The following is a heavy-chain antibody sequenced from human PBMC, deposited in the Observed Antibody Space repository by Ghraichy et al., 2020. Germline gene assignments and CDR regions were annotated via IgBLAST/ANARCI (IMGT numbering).Heavy chain of an antibody. CDR1: GFTFSSYA. J-gene: IGHJ4*02. CDR3: AKEVMIVVVNTVYYYFDY. CDR2: ISGSGGST. D-gene: IGHD3-22*01. V-gene: IGHV3-23*01. Sequence: GGSLRLSCAASGFTFSSYAMSWVRQAPGKGLEWVSAISGSGGSTYYADSVKGRFTISRDNSKNTLYLQMNSLRAEYTAVYYCAKEVMIVVVNTVYYYFDYWGQGTLVTVSS.